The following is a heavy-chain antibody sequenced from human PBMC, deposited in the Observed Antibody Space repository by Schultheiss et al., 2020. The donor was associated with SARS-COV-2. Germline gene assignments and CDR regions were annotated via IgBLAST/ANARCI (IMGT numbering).Heavy chain of an antibody. V-gene: IGHV4-31*03. J-gene: IGHJ5*02. CDR1: GGPISSGGYY. D-gene: IGHD3-10*01. CDR2: IYYNGNT. Sequence: SQTLSLTCTVSGGPISSGGYYWSWIRQHPGKGLEWIGYIYYNGNTYYNPSLKSRVSISVDTSKNQFSLKLSSVTAADTAVYYCASLTYYYGSGSWDWFDPWGQGTLVTVSS. CDR3: ASLTYYYGSGSWDWFDP.